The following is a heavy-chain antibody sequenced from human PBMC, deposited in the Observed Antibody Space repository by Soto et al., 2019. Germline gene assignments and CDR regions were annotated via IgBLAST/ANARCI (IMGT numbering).Heavy chain of an antibody. CDR3: ASNSGWYGKGYYYGMDV. V-gene: IGHV3-13*01. J-gene: IGHJ6*02. CDR2: IGTAGDT. Sequence: PGGSLRLSCEASGFTFSGFDMHWVRQPTGKGLEWVSSIGTAGDTYYAVSVEGRFTISRDNAKNSLYLQMNSLRAEDTAVYYCASNSGWYGKGYYYGMDVWGQGTTVTVSS. D-gene: IGHD6-19*01. CDR1: GFTFSGFD.